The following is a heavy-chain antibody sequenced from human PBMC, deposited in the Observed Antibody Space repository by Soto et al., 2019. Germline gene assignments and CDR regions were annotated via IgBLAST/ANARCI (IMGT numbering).Heavy chain of an antibody. J-gene: IGHJ4*02. CDR2: FFYGGRT. V-gene: IGHV4-39*01. CDR1: GGSISSTSYN. Sequence: QVQLQQSGPGLLKPSETLSLTCTVSGGSISSTSYNWGWVRQPPGKGPEWIGSFFYGGRTHYSPSLGSRLSISVDTARSQVSLILTSVTAADTAVFYCATVASTHFDSWGQGALVVVSS. D-gene: IGHD1-1*01. CDR3: ATVASTHFDS.